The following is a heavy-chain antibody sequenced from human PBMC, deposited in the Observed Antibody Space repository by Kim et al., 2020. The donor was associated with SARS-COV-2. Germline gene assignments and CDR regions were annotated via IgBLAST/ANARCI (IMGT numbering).Heavy chain of an antibody. CDR1: GFTFSTYY. CDR2: ISSISSYK. Sequence: GGSLRLSCAVSGFTFSTYYMSWIRKAPGKGLEGVSYISSISSYKNYADPVKGRFTISTDNPKNSLYLQMNSLRAEDTAVYYCARGTMVRGVPLYWGQGTLVTVSS. D-gene: IGHD3-10*01. V-gene: IGHV3-11*06. CDR3: ARGTMVRGVPLY. J-gene: IGHJ4*02.